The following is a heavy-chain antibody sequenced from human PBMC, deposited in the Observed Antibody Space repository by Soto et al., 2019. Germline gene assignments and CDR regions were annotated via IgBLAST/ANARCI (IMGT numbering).Heavy chain of an antibody. CDR3: ARVWYGDY. D-gene: IGHD2-15*01. J-gene: IGHJ4*02. CDR2: ISAHNGNT. Sequence: QVHLVQSGAEVKKPGASVKVSCKASGYTFTSYGITWVRQAPGQGLEWMGWISAHNGNTDYAQKLHGRVIVTRDTTTSTAYRELRSLISDDTAVYYCARVWYGDYWGQRALVTVSS. CDR1: GYTFTSYG. V-gene: IGHV1-18*01.